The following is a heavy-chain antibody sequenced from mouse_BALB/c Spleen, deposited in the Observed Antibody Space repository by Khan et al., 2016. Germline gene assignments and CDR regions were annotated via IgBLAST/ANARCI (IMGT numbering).Heavy chain of an antibody. CDR1: GYTFTNYG. J-gene: IGHJ3*01. CDR2: INPYTGDP. CDR3: ASGGNYGGFAS. Sequence: QIQLVQSGPELKKPGETVKISCKASGYTFTNYGMNWVKQAPGKGLKWMGWINPYTGDPTYADDFKGRFAFSLQTSASTAYLQINNLKNEDTATXCWASGGNYGGFASWGQGPLGTVSA. V-gene: IGHV9-3-1*01. D-gene: IGHD2-1*01.